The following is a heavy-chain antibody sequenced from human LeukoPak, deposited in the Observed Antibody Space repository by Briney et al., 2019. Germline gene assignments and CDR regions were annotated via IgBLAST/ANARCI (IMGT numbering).Heavy chain of an antibody. V-gene: IGHV1-18*01. CDR2: ISAYNGNT. D-gene: IGHD2-21*02. Sequence: GASVKVSCRASGYTFTSYGISWVRQAPGQGLEWMGWISAYNGNTNYAQKLQGRVTMTTDTSTSTAYMELRSLRSDDTAVYYCARGKIVVVTALGYPTDEFDYWGQGTLVTVSS. J-gene: IGHJ4*02. CDR3: ARGKIVVVTALGYPTDEFDY. CDR1: GYTFTSYG.